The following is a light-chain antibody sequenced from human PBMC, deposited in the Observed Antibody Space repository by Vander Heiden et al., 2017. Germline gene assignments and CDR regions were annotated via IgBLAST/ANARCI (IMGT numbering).Light chain of an antibody. CDR3: CSYAGSYTLI. CDR2: DVT. CDR1: SRDVGAYDY. V-gene: IGLV2-11*01. Sequence: QSALTQPRSVSGSPAQSVTISCTGPSRDVGAYDYVSWYQQHPGKAPKLMIYDVTKRPSGVPDRFSGSKSGNTASLTSSGLQAEDEADYYCCSYAGSYTLIFGGGTKLTVL. J-gene: IGLJ2*01.